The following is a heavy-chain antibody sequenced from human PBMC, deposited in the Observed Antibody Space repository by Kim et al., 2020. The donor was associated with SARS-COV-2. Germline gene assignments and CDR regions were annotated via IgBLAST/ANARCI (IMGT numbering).Heavy chain of an antibody. J-gene: IGHJ6*01. V-gene: IGHV4-31*03. CDR3: ARDYIYNDYYYGMDV. CDR1: GGSFSSGGYY. D-gene: IGHD3-9*01. CDR2: MYYTGSI. Sequence: SETLSLTCSVSGGSFSSGGYYWSWIRQHPGKGLEWIGYMYYTGSIYYNPSLKGRVTISIDTHKNQFSLNLTSVTAADTAVYYCARDYIYNDYYYGMDVWG.